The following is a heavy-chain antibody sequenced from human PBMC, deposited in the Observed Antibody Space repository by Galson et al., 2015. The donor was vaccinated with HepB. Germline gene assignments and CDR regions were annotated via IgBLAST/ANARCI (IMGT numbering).Heavy chain of an antibody. Sequence: SVKVSCKASGYTFTSYDINWVRQATGQGLEWMGWMNPNSGNTGYAQKFQGRVTMTRNTSISTAYMELSSLRSEDTAVYYCARGQIVVVTAMDWFDPWGQGTLVTVSS. CDR2: MNPNSGNT. CDR3: ARGQIVVVTAMDWFDP. CDR1: GYTFTSYD. D-gene: IGHD2-21*02. J-gene: IGHJ5*02. V-gene: IGHV1-8*01.